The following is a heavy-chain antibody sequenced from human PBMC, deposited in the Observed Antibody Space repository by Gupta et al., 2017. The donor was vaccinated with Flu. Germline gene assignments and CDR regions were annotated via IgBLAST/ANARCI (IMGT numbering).Heavy chain of an antibody. CDR1: GFTFRNYA. D-gene: IGHD4-23*01. J-gene: IGHJ5*02. V-gene: IGHV3-23*01. CDR3: ARDLYGGNLSGWFDP. CDR2: IGGGGTSR. Sequence: EVQLLESGGGLVQPGGSLRLSCAVSGFTFRNYALSWVRQAPGKGLEWVSAIGGGGTSRYYAESVKGRFSISRDSSKNTLYLQMNSLRAEDTAVYYCARDLYGGNLSGWFDPWGQGTLVTVSS.